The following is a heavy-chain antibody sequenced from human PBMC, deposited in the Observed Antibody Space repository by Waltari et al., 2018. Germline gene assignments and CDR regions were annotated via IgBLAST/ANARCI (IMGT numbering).Heavy chain of an antibody. CDR3: GADLGTQWLTHPIQY. V-gene: IGHV1-69*04. CDR2: IIPTFGIG. CDR1: GGTFNNHA. Sequence: QVHLEQSETAVKKPGSSVKVSCKASGGTFNNHAVSWVRKAPGQGPEWWGRIIPTFGIGNYAQKFQGRVTITADKSTATAYMELNGLTSEDTAVYYCGADLGTQWLTHPIQYWGQGTLLTVSS. D-gene: IGHD6-19*01. J-gene: IGHJ4*02.